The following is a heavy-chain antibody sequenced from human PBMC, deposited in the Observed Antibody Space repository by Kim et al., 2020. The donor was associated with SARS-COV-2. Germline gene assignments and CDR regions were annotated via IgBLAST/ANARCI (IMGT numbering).Heavy chain of an antibody. CDR2: GAT. CDR3: ATDFNWSYDH. Sequence: GATKIAENFQGRVTMTRDMSINTAYMELSSLTSGDTAVYYCATDFNWSYDHWGQGTLVSVSS. D-gene: IGHD1-20*01. J-gene: IGHJ4*02. V-gene: IGHV1-2*02.